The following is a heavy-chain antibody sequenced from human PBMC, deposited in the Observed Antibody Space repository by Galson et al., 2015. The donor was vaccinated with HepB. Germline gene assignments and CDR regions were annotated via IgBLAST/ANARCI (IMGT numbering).Heavy chain of an antibody. Sequence: SETLSLTCSVSDGSISSYTWSWIRQPPGKGLEWIGFFYNPGTTKYNPSLESRGTISLDSSKRQFSLKLSSVTAADTAVYYCVGGVGYCSSTSCYYYMDVWGKGTTVTVSS. V-gene: IGHV4-4*09. J-gene: IGHJ6*03. D-gene: IGHD2-2*01. CDR1: DGSISSYT. CDR2: FYNPGTT. CDR3: VGGVGYCSSTSCYYYMDV.